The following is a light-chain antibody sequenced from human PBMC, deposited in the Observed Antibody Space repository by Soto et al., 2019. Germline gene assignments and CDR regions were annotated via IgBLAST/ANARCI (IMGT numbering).Light chain of an antibody. CDR3: QQYEA. CDR2: GAS. J-gene: IGKJ2*01. Sequence: EIVLTQSPGNLSLSPGERATLSCRASQRVSSSYFAWYQQKPGQAPRLLIYGASRRATDIPDRFTGSGSGTDFTLTNTRLELEDFAVYYCQQYEAFGQGTKLEIK. CDR1: QRVSSSY. V-gene: IGKV3-20*01.